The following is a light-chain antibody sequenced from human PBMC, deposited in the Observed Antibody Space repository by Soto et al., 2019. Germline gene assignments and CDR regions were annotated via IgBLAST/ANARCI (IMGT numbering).Light chain of an antibody. CDR1: HSDFGGYNY. J-gene: IGLJ2*01. CDR2: EVN. CDR3: SSYAGSNNVV. Sequence: QSVLTQPPSASGSPGQSVTISCIGAHSDFGGYNYVSWYQQHPGKAPKLMIFEVNKRPSGVPDRFSGSKFGNTASLTVSGLQAEDEADYYCSSYAGSNNVVFGGGTKLTVL. V-gene: IGLV2-8*01.